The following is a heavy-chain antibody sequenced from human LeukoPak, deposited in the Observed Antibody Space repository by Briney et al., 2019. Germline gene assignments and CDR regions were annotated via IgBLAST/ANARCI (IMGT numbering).Heavy chain of an antibody. D-gene: IGHD3-10*01. Sequence: SETLSLTCTVSGGSISSGGYYWSWIRQHPGKGLEWIGYIYYSGSTYYNPSLKSRVTISVDTSKSQSSLKLSSVTAADTAVYYCARGGDYYGSDSPYYYYMDVWGKGTTVTVSS. J-gene: IGHJ6*03. V-gene: IGHV4-31*03. CDR1: GGSISSGGYY. CDR3: ARGGDYYGSDSPYYYYMDV. CDR2: IYYSGST.